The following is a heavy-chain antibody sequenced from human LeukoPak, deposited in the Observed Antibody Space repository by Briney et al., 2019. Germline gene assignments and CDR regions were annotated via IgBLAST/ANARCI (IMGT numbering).Heavy chain of an antibody. D-gene: IGHD3-10*01. CDR2: IKQDGSEK. Sequence: SGGSLRLSCAASGVTFSSYAMSWVRQAPGKGLEWVANIKQDGSEKYYVDSVKGRFTISRENAKNSLYLQKKSLRAEDTAVYYCARVTHYYGSGSYHGWFDPWGQGTLVTVSS. V-gene: IGHV3-7*01. CDR3: ARVTHYYGSGSYHGWFDP. J-gene: IGHJ5*02. CDR1: GVTFSSYA.